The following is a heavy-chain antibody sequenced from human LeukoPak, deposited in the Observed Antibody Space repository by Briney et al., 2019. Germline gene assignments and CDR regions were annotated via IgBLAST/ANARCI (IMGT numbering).Heavy chain of an antibody. J-gene: IGHJ4*02. Sequence: GGSLRLSCAASGFTFSSYTMHWVRQAPGKGLEWVAIVSYDGTNKYYADSVKGRFTISRDNSKNTLYLQMNSLRAEDTAVYYCAKDQDSGWYVDYWGQGTLVTVSS. CDR2: VSYDGTNK. V-gene: IGHV3-30-3*01. CDR1: GFTFSSYT. D-gene: IGHD6-19*01. CDR3: AKDQDSGWYVDY.